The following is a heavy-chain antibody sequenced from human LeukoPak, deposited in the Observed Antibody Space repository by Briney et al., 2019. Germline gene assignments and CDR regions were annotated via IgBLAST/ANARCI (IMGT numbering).Heavy chain of an antibody. CDR1: GFTFSSYS. D-gene: IGHD3-22*01. Sequence: PGGSLRLSCAASGFTFSSYSMNWVRQAPGKGLEWVSSISSSSSYIYYADSVKGRFTISRDNAKNSLYLQMNSLRAEDTAVYYCARETGYYDSSGYYTGDAFDIWGQGTMVTVSS. CDR2: ISSSSSYI. V-gene: IGHV3-21*01. J-gene: IGHJ3*02. CDR3: ARETGYYDSSGYYTGDAFDI.